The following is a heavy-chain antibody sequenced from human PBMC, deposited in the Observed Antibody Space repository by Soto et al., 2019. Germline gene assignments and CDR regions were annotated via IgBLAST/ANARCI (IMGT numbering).Heavy chain of an antibody. CDR1: GGSISSYY. J-gene: IGHJ4*02. CDR3: ARDRVMLTFGGASEEWGIDS. Sequence: SETLSLTCTVSGGSISSYYWSWIRQPPGKGLEWIGYIYSSGSTNYNPSLKSRVTISVDTSKNQFSLKLNSVTAADTAVYYCARDRVMLTFGGASEEWGIDSWGQGTLVTVSS. CDR2: IYSSGST. V-gene: IGHV4-59*12. D-gene: IGHD3-16*01.